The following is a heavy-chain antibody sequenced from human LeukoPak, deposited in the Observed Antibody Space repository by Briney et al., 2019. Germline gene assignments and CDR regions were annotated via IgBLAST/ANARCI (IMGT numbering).Heavy chain of an antibody. CDR1: GFTFSSYA. V-gene: IGHV3-23*01. J-gene: IGHJ4*02. D-gene: IGHD1-1*01. CDR3: AKDGLEPLSWLGN. Sequence: HSGGSLRLSCAASGFTFSSYAMSWVRQAPGKGLEWVSAISGSGGSTYYADSVKGRFTISRDNSKNTLYLQMNSLRAEDTAVYYCAKDGLEPLSWLGNWGQGTLVTVSS. CDR2: ISGSGGST.